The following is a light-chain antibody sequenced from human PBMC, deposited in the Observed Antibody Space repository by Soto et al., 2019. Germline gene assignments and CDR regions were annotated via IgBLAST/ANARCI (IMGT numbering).Light chain of an antibody. CDR2: AAS. Sequence: AIRMTKSPSSFSASTGVIVSMSCRGSQRISSYLASYHQKPGKDPTLLIYAASTLQSGVPSRFSGSGSGTAFTLTTTGLQPEDFATYFCQQFHTYPWTFGQGTKVDI. J-gene: IGKJ1*01. CDR3: QQFHTYPWT. CDR1: QRISSY. V-gene: IGKV1-8*01.